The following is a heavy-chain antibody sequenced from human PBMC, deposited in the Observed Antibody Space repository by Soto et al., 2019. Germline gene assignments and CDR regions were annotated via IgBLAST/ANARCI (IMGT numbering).Heavy chain of an antibody. CDR1: GDSVSSNSAA. D-gene: IGHD3-3*01. CDR2: TYYRSKWYN. Sequence: KQSPTLSLTCAISGDSVSSNSAAWNWIRQSPSRGLEWLGRTYYRSKWYNDYAVSVKSRITINPDTSKNQFSLQLNSVTPEDTAVYYCARDDIWSGYQAGEKEYYYYMDVWGKGTTVTVSS. CDR3: ARDDIWSGYQAGEKEYYYYMDV. J-gene: IGHJ6*03. V-gene: IGHV6-1*01.